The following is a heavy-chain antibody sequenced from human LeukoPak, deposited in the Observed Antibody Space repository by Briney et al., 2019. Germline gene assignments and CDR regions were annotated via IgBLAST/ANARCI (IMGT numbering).Heavy chain of an antibody. Sequence: GGSLRLSCTGSGFSFSTHGMSWVRQAPGKGLEWVANVRQDGSVKYYVDSVKGRFTISRDNARNSLDLQMNSLRADDTAVYYCARDLVYPTGSFVYDYWGQGTLVTVSS. CDR3: ARDLVYPTGSFVYDY. CDR1: GFSFSTHG. D-gene: IGHD3-10*01. CDR2: VRQDGSVK. V-gene: IGHV3-7*01. J-gene: IGHJ4*02.